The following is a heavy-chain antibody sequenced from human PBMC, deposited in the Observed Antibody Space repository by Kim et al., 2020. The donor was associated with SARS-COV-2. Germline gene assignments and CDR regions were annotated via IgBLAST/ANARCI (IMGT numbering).Heavy chain of an antibody. CDR2: INHSGST. CDR1: GGSFSGYY. Sequence: SETLSLTCAVYGGSFSGYYWSWIRQPPGKGLEWIGEINHSGSTNYNPSLKSRVTISVDTSKNQFSLKLSSVTAADTAVYYCARGARIRFFDYWGQGTLVTVSS. J-gene: IGHJ4*02. V-gene: IGHV4-34*01. CDR3: ARGARIRFFDY. D-gene: IGHD2-15*01.